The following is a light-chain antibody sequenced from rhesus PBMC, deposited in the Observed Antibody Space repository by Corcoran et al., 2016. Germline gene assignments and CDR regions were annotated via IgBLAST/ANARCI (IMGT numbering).Light chain of an antibody. CDR3: QQGDSTPWT. J-gene: IGKJ1*01. CDR2: AAS. V-gene: IGKV1-33*02. Sequence: DIQMSQSPSSLSASVGNKVTITCQASQGISYALAWYPQTPGKAPKLLISAASTLASGVPSRFSGRRSGTDFTLTINRLQPEDFATYFCQQGDSTPWTFGQGTKVEIK. CDR1: QGISYA.